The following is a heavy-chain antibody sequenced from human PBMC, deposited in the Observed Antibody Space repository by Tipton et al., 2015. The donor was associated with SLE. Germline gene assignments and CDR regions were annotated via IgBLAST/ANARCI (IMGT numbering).Heavy chain of an antibody. J-gene: IGHJ6*02. CDR2: IYYSGST. Sequence: TLSLTCTVSGGSITSHYWSWIRQPPGKELEWIGYIYYSGSTSYNPSLKSRVTISLDTSKNQLSLKLTSVTAADTAVYYCASSLWSGYFRYYGMDVWGQGTTVTVSS. D-gene: IGHD3-3*01. CDR1: GGSITSHY. CDR3: ASSLWSGYFRYYGMDV. V-gene: IGHV4-59*11.